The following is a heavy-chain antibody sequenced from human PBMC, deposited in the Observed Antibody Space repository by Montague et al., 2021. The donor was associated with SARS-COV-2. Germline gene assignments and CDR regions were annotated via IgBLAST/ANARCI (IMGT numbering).Heavy chain of an antibody. CDR1: EFTLGDYA. D-gene: IGHD6-13*01. CDR3: TRVRSNWFRLPYHYNDC. CDR2: IRSKTYGGTT. J-gene: IGHJ4*02. V-gene: IGHV3-49*04. Sequence: SLRLSCAASEFTLGDYAMTWVRQAPGKGLEWVGLIRSKTYGGTTVYAASVKGRFTISRDDSKSIAYLQMSSLKTEDTAVYYCTRVRSNWFRLPYHYNDCWGQGTLVTVSS.